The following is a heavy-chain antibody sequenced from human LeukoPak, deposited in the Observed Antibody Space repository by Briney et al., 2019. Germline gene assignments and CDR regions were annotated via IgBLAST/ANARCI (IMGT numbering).Heavy chain of an antibody. Sequence: GGSLRLSCAASGFTFSDYYMSWIRQAPGKGLEWVSYISSSGSTICYADSVKGRFTISRDNAKNSLYLQMNSLRAEDTAVYYCAREQYYDILTGSYPGLDYWGQGTLVTVSS. CDR1: GFTFSDYY. CDR3: AREQYYDILTGSYPGLDY. J-gene: IGHJ4*02. V-gene: IGHV3-11*01. D-gene: IGHD3-9*01. CDR2: ISSSGSTI.